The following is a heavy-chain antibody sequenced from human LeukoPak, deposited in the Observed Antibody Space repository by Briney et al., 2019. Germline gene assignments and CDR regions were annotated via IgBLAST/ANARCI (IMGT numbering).Heavy chain of an antibody. Sequence: ASVKVSCKASGYTFTGYYMHWVRQAPGQGLEWMGWINPNSGNTGYAQKFQGRVTMTRNTSISTAYMELSSLRSEDTAVYYCARYPSTVAGTDYWGQGTLVTVSS. CDR1: GYTFTGYY. J-gene: IGHJ4*02. V-gene: IGHV1-8*02. D-gene: IGHD6-19*01. CDR2: INPNSGNT. CDR3: ARYPSTVAGTDY.